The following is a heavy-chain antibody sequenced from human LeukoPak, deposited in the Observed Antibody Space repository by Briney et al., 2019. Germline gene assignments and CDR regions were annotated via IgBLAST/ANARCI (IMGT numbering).Heavy chain of an antibody. CDR1: GYTFTSYG. V-gene: IGHV1-69*13. CDR2: IIPIFGTA. D-gene: IGHD5-18*01. Sequence: EASVKVSCKASGYTFTSYGISWVRQAPGQGREWMGGIIPIFGTANYAQKFQGRVTITADESTSTAYMELSSLRSEGTAVYYCARGIQRRTFDYWGQGTLVTVSS. J-gene: IGHJ4*02. CDR3: ARGIQRRTFDY.